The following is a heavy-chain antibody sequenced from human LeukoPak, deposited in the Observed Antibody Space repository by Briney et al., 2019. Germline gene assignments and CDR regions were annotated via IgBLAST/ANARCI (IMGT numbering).Heavy chain of an antibody. CDR1: GFTFSIYS. CDR2: IGGTSSSL. CDR3: AKEAGQDYGALDAFDV. V-gene: IGHV3-21*01. Sequence: PGGSLRLSCAASGFTFSIYSMNWVRQAPGKGLEWVSSIGGTSSSLYYAESVRGRFTISRDNARNSLYLQMNSLRAEDTAVYYCAKEAGQDYGALDAFDVWGQGTMVTVSS. J-gene: IGHJ3*01. D-gene: IGHD4-17*01.